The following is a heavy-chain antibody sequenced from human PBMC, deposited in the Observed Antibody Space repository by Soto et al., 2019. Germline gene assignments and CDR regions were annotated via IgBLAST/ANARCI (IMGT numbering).Heavy chain of an antibody. CDR2: ISGYNGNT. Sequence: QVQLVQSGAEVKKPGASVKVSCKASGYTFTIYGISWVRQAPGQGLEWMGWISGYNGNTDYAQNLQDRVTLTTDSSTISVYIELRSIRSDDTAVYYCSRVDYYDRSGYYGYCGQGALLTVSS. J-gene: IGHJ4*02. D-gene: IGHD3-22*01. CDR3: SRVDYYDRSGYYGY. V-gene: IGHV1-18*04. CDR1: GYTFTIYG.